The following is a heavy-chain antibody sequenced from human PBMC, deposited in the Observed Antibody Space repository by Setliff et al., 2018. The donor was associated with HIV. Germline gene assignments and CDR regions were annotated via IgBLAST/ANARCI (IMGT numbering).Heavy chain of an antibody. CDR3: ARVMIGYSGYGAFDY. V-gene: IGHV3-11*05. CDR1: GFTFSDYY. J-gene: IGHJ4*02. Sequence: GGSLRLSCAASGFTFSDYYMSWIRQAPGKGLEWVSYITGSSSYTNYADSVKGRFTISRDNAKNSLYLQMNSLRAEDTAVYYCARVMIGYSGYGAFDYWGQGTLVTVSS. D-gene: IGHD5-12*01. CDR2: ITGSSSYT.